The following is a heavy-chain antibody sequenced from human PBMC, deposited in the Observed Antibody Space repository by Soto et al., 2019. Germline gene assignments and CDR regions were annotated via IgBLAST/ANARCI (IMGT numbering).Heavy chain of an antibody. Sequence: PXGSLRLSCAASGFTFSSYSMNWVRQAPGKGLEWVSSIISSSSYIYYADSVKGRFTISRDNAKNSLYLQMNSLRAEDTAVYYCARDHRGNIVVVPAAIRGYYYYGMDAWGHGTTVTVSS. CDR2: IISSSSYI. V-gene: IGHV3-21*01. D-gene: IGHD2-2*02. CDR1: GFTFSSYS. J-gene: IGHJ6*02. CDR3: ARDHRGNIVVVPAAIRGYYYYGMDA.